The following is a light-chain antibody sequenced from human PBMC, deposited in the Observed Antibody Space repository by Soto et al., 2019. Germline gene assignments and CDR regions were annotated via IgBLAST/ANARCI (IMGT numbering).Light chain of an antibody. CDR3: RQYGSSPWT. V-gene: IGKV3-20*01. J-gene: IGKJ1*01. CDR2: DAS. CDR1: QSIANNY. Sequence: EVALTQSPGTLSLSPGARANLSCRASQSIANNYLTWYQQKPGQAPRVLIYDASTRATGIPDRFSGSGSGTDFTLTISRLEPEDFAVYYCRQYGSSPWTFGQGTKVEI.